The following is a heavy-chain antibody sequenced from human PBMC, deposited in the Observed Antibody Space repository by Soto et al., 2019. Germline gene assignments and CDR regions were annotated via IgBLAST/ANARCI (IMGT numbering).Heavy chain of an antibody. J-gene: IGHJ4*02. D-gene: IGHD6-13*01. CDR2: IYSGGST. Sequence: GGSLRLCCAASGFTVSSNYMSWVRQAPGKGLEWVSVIYSGGSTYYEDSVKGRFTISRDNSKNTLYLQMNSLRAEDTAVYYCARSQHSRSLTAFDYCGKALLVTVSS. V-gene: IGHV3-66*01. CDR1: GFTVSSNY. CDR3: ARSQHSRSLTAFDY.